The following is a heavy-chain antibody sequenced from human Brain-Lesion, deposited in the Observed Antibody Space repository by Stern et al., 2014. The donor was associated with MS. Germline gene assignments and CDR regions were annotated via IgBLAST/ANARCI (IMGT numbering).Heavy chain of an antibody. J-gene: IGHJ4*02. CDR1: GYTLTELS. CDR2: FDPDDGET. CDR3: ATLSPGAGGNYYRHFDY. D-gene: IGHD1-26*01. V-gene: IGHV1-24*01. Sequence: VHLVESGAEVKKPGASVKVSCKVSGYTLTELSMHWVRQAPRKGLEWMGGFDPDDGETIYAQKFQGRVTMTEDTSTDTAYMELSSLRSEDTAVYYCATLSPGAGGNYYRHFDYWGQGTLVTVSS.